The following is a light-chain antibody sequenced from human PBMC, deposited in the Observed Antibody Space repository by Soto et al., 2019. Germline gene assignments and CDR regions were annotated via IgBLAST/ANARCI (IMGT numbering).Light chain of an antibody. V-gene: IGKV3-20*01. CDR2: DAS. J-gene: IGKJ1*01. Sequence: ETVLTQSPATLSLSPGERATLSCRASQSVGSHLAWYQQKPGQAPRLLIHDASSRATGIPPRFSGSGSGTDFTLTISRLEPEDFAVYYCQQYGSSPRTFGQGTKVDIK. CDR3: QQYGSSPRT. CDR1: QSVGSH.